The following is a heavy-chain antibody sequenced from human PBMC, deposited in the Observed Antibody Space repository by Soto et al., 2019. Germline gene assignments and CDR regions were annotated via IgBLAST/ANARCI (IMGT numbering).Heavy chain of an antibody. CDR1: GGTFSSYA. V-gene: IGHV1-69*12. CDR2: IISIFGTA. D-gene: IGHD1-26*01. Sequence: QVQLVQSGAEVKKPGSSVKVSCKASGGTFSSYAISWVRQAPGQGLQWMGGIISIFGTADYAQKFQGRVTITEDEYTSTAYMELSSLRSEDTAVYYCASHSGSSPEGRYYYGMDVWGQGTTVTVSS. CDR3: ASHSGSSPEGRYYYGMDV. J-gene: IGHJ6*02.